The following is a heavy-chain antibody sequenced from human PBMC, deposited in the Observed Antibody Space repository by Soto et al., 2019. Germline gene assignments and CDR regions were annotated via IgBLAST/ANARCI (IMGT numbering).Heavy chain of an antibody. CDR3: ARDRGLGSGWYGWFDP. Sequence: NPSETLSLTCTASGGSISSYFWSWFRQPPAKGLEWIGYIYYSESTNYNPSLKSRVTISVDTSKNQFSLKLSSVTAADTAVYYCARDRGLGSGWYGWFDPWGQGTLVTVSS. CDR1: GGSISSYF. D-gene: IGHD6-19*01. CDR2: IYYSEST. J-gene: IGHJ5*02. V-gene: IGHV4-59*01.